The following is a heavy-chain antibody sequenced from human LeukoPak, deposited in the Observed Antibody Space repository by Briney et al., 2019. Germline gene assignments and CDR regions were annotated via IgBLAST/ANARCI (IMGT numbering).Heavy chain of an antibody. CDR2: MNPNSGNT. D-gene: IGHD6-6*01. J-gene: IGHJ4*02. V-gene: IGHV1-8*01. CDR1: GYTFTSYD. Sequence: ASVTVSCKASGYTFTSYDINWVRQATGQGLEWMGWMNPNSGNTGYAQKFQGRVTMTRNTSISTAYMELSSLRSEDTAVYYCARVLKYSSSSHDYWGQGTLVTVSS. CDR3: ARVLKYSSSSHDY.